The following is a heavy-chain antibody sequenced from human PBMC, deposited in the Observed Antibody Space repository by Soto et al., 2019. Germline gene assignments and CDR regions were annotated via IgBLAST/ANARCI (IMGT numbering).Heavy chain of an antibody. Sequence: QVQLVQSGAEVKKPGASVKVSCKASGYTFTSYGVSWVRQAPGEGLEWMGWISTYNGNTDYAQKFQDRVTTTTDTSTSTAYVELRTLRSDDTAVYYCGRDVQWPNYFYGMDVWGQGTTVTVSS. D-gene: IGHD6-19*01. J-gene: IGHJ6*02. CDR2: ISTYNGNT. V-gene: IGHV1-18*01. CDR3: GRDVQWPNYFYGMDV. CDR1: GYTFTSYG.